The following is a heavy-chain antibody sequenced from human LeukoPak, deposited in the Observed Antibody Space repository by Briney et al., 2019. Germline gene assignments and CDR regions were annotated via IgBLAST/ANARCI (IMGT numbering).Heavy chain of an antibody. CDR1: GGPFSGYY. V-gene: IGHV4-34*01. J-gene: IGHJ4*02. Sequence: SETLSLTCSVSGGPFSGYYWSWIRQSPGKGLEWIGEIDHSGFSNNNPSLKSRVTLSVDTSKYQFSLRLTSVTAADTAIYYCARRPWDYDSGSYFDYWGQGTLVTVSS. CDR3: ARRPWDYDSGSYFDY. CDR2: IDHSGFS. D-gene: IGHD3-10*01.